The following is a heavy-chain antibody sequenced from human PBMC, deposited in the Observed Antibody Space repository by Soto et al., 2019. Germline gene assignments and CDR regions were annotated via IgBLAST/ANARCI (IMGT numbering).Heavy chain of an antibody. CDR2: ISYDGSNK. CDR1: GFTFSSYG. V-gene: IGHV3-30*18. CDR3: AKAERGGYEVQAFDI. Sequence: QVQLVESGGGVVQPGRSLRLSCAASGFTFSSYGMHWVRQAPGKGLEWVAVISYDGSNKYYADSVKGRFTISRDNSENTLYLQMNSLRAEDTAVYYCAKAERGGYEVQAFDIWGQGTMVTVSS. D-gene: IGHD5-12*01. J-gene: IGHJ3*02.